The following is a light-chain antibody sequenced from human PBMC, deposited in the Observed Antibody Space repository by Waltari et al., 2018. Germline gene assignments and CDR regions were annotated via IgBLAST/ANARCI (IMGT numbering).Light chain of an antibody. Sequence: DIQMTPSPCSMSASEGDRVTITCRASQTISTWLAWYQQKPGKAPKLLIYRASNLETGVPSRFSGSGSGTDFTLTISSLQPEDIATYFCQQHDNSPFTFGPGTKLDIK. J-gene: IGKJ3*01. V-gene: IGKV1-33*01. CDR3: QQHDNSPFT. CDR2: RAS. CDR1: QTISTW.